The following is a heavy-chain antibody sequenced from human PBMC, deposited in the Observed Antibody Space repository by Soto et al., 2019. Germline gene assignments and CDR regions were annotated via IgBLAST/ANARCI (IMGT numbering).Heavy chain of an antibody. CDR1: GYSFTTYG. CDR3: ARDRDWNLDY. D-gene: IGHD2-21*02. Sequence: ASVKVSCKASGYSFTTYGMTWVRQAPGQGLEWMGWISTDKGNTKYAQNFQSRATLTTDTSTSTAYMELRSLRSDDTAVYYCARDRDWNLDYWGQGTLVTVSS. J-gene: IGHJ4*02. CDR2: ISTDKGNT. V-gene: IGHV1-18*01.